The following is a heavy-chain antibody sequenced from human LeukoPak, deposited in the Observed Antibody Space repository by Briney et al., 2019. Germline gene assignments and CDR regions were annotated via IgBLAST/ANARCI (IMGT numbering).Heavy chain of an antibody. D-gene: IGHD3-9*01. J-gene: IGHJ4*02. CDR1: EFSVGSNY. V-gene: IGHV3-66*04. CDR3: ARLGYDILTDYYLIYFDY. Sequence: GGSLRLSCAASEFSVGSNYMTWVRQAPGKGLEWGSLIYSGGSTYYSDSVKGRFTISRDNSKNKLYLKMNSLRAEDTAVYYRARLGYDILTDYYLIYFDYWGQGTLVTVSS. CDR2: IYSGGST.